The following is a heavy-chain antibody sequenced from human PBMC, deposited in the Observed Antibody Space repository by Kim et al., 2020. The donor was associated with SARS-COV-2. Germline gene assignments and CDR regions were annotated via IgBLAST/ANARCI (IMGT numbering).Heavy chain of an antibody. Sequence: ASVKVSCKASGYNFNNYGVHWVRQAPGQRPEWMGWIHPGDGNTKYGQEFRGRVTITRDTSAREVYMELSSLRSEDTAVYYCARVWGSYYFDYWGQGTLVT. J-gene: IGHJ4*02. CDR2: IHPGDGNT. V-gene: IGHV1-3*01. CDR1: GYNFNNYG. CDR3: ARVWGSYYFDY. D-gene: IGHD7-27*01.